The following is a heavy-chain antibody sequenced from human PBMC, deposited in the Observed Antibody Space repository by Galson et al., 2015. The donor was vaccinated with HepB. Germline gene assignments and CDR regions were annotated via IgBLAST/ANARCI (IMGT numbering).Heavy chain of an antibody. CDR2: INSKSGGT. Sequence: SVKVSCKASGYTFTDYYIHWVRQAPGQGLEWMGRINSKSGGTDYEQNFQVRFTMTRDPSFSTVDMDLTRLTSDDTAVYFCAGESSRTASYFDYWGQGTLVTVSS. V-gene: IGHV1-2*06. CDR3: AGESSRTASYFDY. CDR1: GYTFTDYY. J-gene: IGHJ4*02. D-gene: IGHD2-21*02.